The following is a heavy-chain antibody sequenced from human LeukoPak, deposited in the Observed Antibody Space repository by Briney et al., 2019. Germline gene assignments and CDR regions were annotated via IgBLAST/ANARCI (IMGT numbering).Heavy chain of an antibody. V-gene: IGHV3-30-3*01. J-gene: IGHJ3*02. D-gene: IGHD3-22*01. CDR3: ARGLNYYDSTHDAFDI. CDR1: GLTFSSYA. Sequence: PGGSLRLSCAASGLTFSSYAMHWVRQAPGKGLEWVAVISYDGSNKYYADSVKGRFTISRDNSKNTLYLQMNSLRAEDTAVYYCARGLNYYDSTHDAFDIWGQGTMVTVSS. CDR2: ISYDGSNK.